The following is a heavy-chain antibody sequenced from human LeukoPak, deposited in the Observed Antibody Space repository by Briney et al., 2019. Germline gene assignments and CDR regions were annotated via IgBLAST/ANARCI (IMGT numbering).Heavy chain of an antibody. J-gene: IGHJ4*02. CDR2: IFGSGGSP. CDR1: GFTFGSHA. D-gene: IGHD5-18*01. CDR3: GKTTVGYSSGQKPAWPVDY. Sequence: GGSLRLSCEASGFTFGSHAMYWVRQAPGKGLEWVAGIFGSGGSPHYADPVKGRFTVSRDNSRNTVYLQINSLRAEDTAVYYCGKTTVGYSSGQKPAWPVDYWGQGTLVSVSS. V-gene: IGHV3-23*01.